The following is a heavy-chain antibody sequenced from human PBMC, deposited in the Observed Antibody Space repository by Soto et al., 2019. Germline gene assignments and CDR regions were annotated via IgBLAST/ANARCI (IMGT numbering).Heavy chain of an antibody. Sequence: QVYLQESGPGLVKPSETLSLTCSVSGGTISGYYWTWIRQPAGKGLEWIGRIYSSGNTKYNPSLQSRVTMSLDTSNNQFSLRLTSVTAADTAVYYCARGQRFSDWFDPWGQGTLVTVSS. V-gene: IGHV4-4*07. CDR1: GGTISGYY. CDR3: ARGQRFSDWFDP. CDR2: IYSSGNT. J-gene: IGHJ5*02. D-gene: IGHD3-3*01.